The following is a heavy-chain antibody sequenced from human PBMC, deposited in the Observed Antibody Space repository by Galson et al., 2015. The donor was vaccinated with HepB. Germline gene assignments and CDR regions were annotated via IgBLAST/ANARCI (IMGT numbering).Heavy chain of an antibody. CDR3: ARGAYDFWSGGYYFDY. CDR2: IIPIFGTA. J-gene: IGHJ4*02. V-gene: IGHV1-69*13. Sequence: SVKVSCKASGDTFNTYATTWVRQAPGQGLEWMGGIIPIFGTADHAQKFQGRVTITADESTNTVYLELSSLRSEDTAVYYCARGAYDFWSGGYYFDYWGQGTLVTVSS. CDR1: GDTFNTYA. D-gene: IGHD3-3*01.